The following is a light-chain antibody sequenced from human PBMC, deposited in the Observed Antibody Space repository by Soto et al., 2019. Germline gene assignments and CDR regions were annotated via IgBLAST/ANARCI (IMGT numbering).Light chain of an antibody. CDR1: QGISSA. V-gene: IGKV1-13*02. CDR2: DAS. J-gene: IGKJ1*01. Sequence: AIQLTQSPSSLSASVGDRVTITCRASQGISSALAWYQQKPGKAPKLLLYDASSLESGVPSRFSGSGSGTDFTLTISSLQPEDVATYYCQQFSRKTFGQGTKVEIK. CDR3: QQFSRKT.